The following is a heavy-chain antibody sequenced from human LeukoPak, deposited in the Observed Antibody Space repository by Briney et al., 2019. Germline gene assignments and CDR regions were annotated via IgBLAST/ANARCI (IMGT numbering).Heavy chain of an antibody. J-gene: IGHJ4*02. CDR2: ISGGGDII. CDR3: TREGTWDDFDY. V-gene: IGHV3-48*03. CDR1: GFSFTSYD. D-gene: IGHD1-1*01. Sequence: GGSLRLSCAASGFSFTSYDMNWVRQPPGKGLEWVSFISGGGDIIYYADSVKGRFTISRDNAKNSLSLQMNSLRAEDTALYYCTREGTWDDFDYWGQGTLVTVSP.